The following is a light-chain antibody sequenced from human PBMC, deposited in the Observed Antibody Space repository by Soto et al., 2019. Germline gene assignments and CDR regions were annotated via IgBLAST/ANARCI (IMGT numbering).Light chain of an antibody. V-gene: IGLV2-14*01. J-gene: IGLJ2*01. Sequence: QSALTQPASVSGSPGQSITISCTGPSSDVGGYNSVSWYQKHPGKAPKLMIYDVSNRPSGVSSRFSGSKSGNTASLTISGLQAEDEADYYCSSYTSSSTPWVFGGGTKLTVL. CDR1: SSDVGGYNS. CDR2: DVS. CDR3: SSYTSSSTPWV.